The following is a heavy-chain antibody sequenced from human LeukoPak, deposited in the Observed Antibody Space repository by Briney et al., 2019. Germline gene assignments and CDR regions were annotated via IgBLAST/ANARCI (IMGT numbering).Heavy chain of an antibody. J-gene: IGHJ6*03. Sequence: SETLSLTCTVSGGSISSHYWIWIRQPPGKGLEWIGYIYYSGSTNYNPSLKSRVTISVDTSKNQFSLKLSSVTAADTAVYYCARGGSSSWYGGVFYYYYYYMDVWGKGTTVTVSS. CDR2: IYYSGST. CDR1: GGSISSHY. V-gene: IGHV4-59*11. CDR3: ARGGSSSWYGGVFYYYYYYMDV. D-gene: IGHD6-13*01.